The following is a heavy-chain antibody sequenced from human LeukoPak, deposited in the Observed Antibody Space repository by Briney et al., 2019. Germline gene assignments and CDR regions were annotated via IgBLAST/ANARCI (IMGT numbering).Heavy chain of an antibody. CDR1: GGSISSYY. D-gene: IGHD3-22*01. Sequence: SETLSLTCTVSGGSISSYYWSWIRQPPGKGLEWIGYIYYSGSTNYNPSLKSRVTISVDTSKNQFSLKLSSVTAADTAVYYCAIDYYDSSGYYYGYWGQGTLVTVSS. CDR3: AIDYYDSSGYYYGY. V-gene: IGHV4-59*12. CDR2: IYYSGST. J-gene: IGHJ4*02.